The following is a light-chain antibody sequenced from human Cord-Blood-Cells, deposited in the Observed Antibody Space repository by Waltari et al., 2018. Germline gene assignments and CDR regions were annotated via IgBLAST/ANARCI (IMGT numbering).Light chain of an antibody. Sequence: DLQMTQSPSTLSASVRDRVTHTCRASQSISSWLAWYHQKPGKAPKLLIYDASSLESGVPSRFSGSGSGTEFTLTISSLQPDDFATYYCQQYSSYSWTFCQGTNVEIK. CDR3: QQYSSYSWT. V-gene: IGKV1-5*01. CDR1: QSISSW. J-gene: IGKJ1*01. CDR2: DAS.